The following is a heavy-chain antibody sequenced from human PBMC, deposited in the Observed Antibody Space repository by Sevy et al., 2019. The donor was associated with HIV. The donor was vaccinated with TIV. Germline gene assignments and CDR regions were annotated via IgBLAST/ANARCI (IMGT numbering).Heavy chain of an antibody. D-gene: IGHD3-22*01. Sequence: GGSLRLSCVASGFNLSPYWMTWVRQAPGKGLEWVANIKQDGNEKYYVDSVKVRFTVSRDNAKNALYLQIYSLRVEDTAVYFCASNTYHYDSNTYYPVYWGQGTRVTVSS. V-gene: IGHV3-7*01. CDR3: ASNTYHYDSNTYYPVY. CDR2: IKQDGNEK. CDR1: GFNLSPYW. J-gene: IGHJ4*02.